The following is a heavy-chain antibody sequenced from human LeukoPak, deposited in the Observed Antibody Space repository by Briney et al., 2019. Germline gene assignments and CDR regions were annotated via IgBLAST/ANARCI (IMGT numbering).Heavy chain of an antibody. CDR3: ARAQRWGSGSYYNDQYYFDY. CDR1: GGSISSYY. D-gene: IGHD3-10*01. Sequence: SETLSLTCTVSGGSISSYYWSWIRQPPGKGLEWIGYIYYSGSTNYNPSLKSRVTISVDTSKNQFSLKLSSATAADTAVYYCARAQRWGSGSYYNDQYYFDYWGQGTLVTVSS. J-gene: IGHJ4*02. CDR2: IYYSGST. V-gene: IGHV4-59*01.